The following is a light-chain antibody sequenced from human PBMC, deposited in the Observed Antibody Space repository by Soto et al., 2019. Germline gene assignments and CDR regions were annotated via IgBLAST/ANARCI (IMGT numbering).Light chain of an antibody. Sequence: IQLTQSPSSLSASVGDRVTITCRASQGISSYLAWYQQKPGKAPKLLIYAASTLQSGVPSRFSGSGSGTDFTLTISSLQPEDFATYYCQQLNSYPWGFGQGTKVEIK. CDR2: AAS. CDR1: QGISSY. J-gene: IGKJ1*01. V-gene: IGKV1-9*01. CDR3: QQLNSYPWG.